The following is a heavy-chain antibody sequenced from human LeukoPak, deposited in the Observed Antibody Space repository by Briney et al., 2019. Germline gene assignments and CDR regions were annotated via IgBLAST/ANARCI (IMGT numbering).Heavy chain of an antibody. CDR2: INPNSGGT. Sequence: ASVKVSCKASGYTFTGYYMRWVRQAPGQGLEWMGWINPNSGGTNYAQKFQGRVTMTRDTSISTAYMELSRLRSDDTAVYYCARGLMSGRYDYVWGGHTDYWGQGTLVTVSS. J-gene: IGHJ4*02. V-gene: IGHV1-2*02. D-gene: IGHD3-16*01. CDR3: ARGLMSGRYDYVWGGHTDY. CDR1: GYTFTGYY.